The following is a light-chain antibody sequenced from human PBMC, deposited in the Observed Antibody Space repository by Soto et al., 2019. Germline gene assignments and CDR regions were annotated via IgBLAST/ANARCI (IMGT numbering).Light chain of an antibody. CDR1: QSISSY. V-gene: IGKV1-39*01. Sequence: IQMSQSPSSLSASVGYRVTITCGASQSISSYLNWYQQKPGKVPKLLIYAASSLQSGVPSRFSGSGSGTDFTLTISSLKHEDFATYDCQQSYSTPRTFGQGTKVDIK. CDR3: QQSYSTPRT. J-gene: IGKJ1*01. CDR2: AAS.